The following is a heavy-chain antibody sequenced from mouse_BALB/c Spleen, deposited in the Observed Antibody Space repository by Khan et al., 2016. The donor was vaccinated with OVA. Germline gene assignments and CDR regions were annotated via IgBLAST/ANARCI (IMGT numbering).Heavy chain of an antibody. CDR1: EFTFTDYY. CDR3: ARYGGSLALDY. CDR2: IRNKANGYTT. V-gene: IGHV7-3*02. J-gene: IGHJ4*01. Sequence: EVELVESGGGLVQPGGSLRLSCTTSEFTFTDYYMSWVRQPPGEALEWLGFIRNKANGYTTEYSASVKGRFTISRDNSQSILFLQMNTLRAEDSATYYCARYGGSLALDYWDQGTSVTVSS.